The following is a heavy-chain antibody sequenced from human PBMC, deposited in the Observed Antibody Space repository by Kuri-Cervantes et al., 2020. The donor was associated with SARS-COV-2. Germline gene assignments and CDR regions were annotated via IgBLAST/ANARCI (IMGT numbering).Heavy chain of an antibody. V-gene: IGHV3-30-3*01. D-gene: IGHD1-26*01. CDR3: ARAGGGSYYGWFDP. CDR2: ISYDGSNK. CDR1: GFTFSSYA. J-gene: IGHJ5*02. Sequence: GGSLRLSCAASGFTFSSYAMHWVRQAPGKGLEWVAVISYDGSNKYYADSVKGRSTISRDNSKNTLYLQMNSLRAEDTAVYYCARAGGGSYYGWFDPWGQGTLVTVSS.